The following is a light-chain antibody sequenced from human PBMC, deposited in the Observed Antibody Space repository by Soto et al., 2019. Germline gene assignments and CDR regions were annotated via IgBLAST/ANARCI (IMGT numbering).Light chain of an antibody. CDR2: DVN. Sequence: QSALTQPHSVSGSPGQSVTISCTGTSSDFGGYNYVSWYQQHPGKAPKLMIYDVNKRPSGVPDRFSGSKSGNTASLTISGLQAEDEADYYCCSYAVTDVLFGGGTKVTVL. V-gene: IGLV2-11*01. J-gene: IGLJ2*01. CDR1: SSDFGGYNY. CDR3: CSYAVTDVL.